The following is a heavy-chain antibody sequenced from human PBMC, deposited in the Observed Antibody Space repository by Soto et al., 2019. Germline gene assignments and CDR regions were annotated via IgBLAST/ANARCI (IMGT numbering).Heavy chain of an antibody. J-gene: IGHJ3*02. Sequence: SAGTPSSGANFVGRLRQPPGKGLEWIGSIYYSGSTYYNPSRKSRVTISVDTSKNQFSLKLSSVTAADTAVYYCARRGYSYAYWYAFAILGQGTIVT. D-gene: IGHD5-18*01. CDR2: IYYSGST. CDR3: ARRGYSYAYWYAFAI. CDR1: AGTPSSGANF. V-gene: IGHV4-39*01.